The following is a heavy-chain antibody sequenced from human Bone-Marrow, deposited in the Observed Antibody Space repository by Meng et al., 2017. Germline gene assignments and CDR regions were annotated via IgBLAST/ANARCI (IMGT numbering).Heavy chain of an antibody. V-gene: IGHV4-4*02. J-gene: IGHJ4*02. D-gene: IGHD6-13*01. CDR3: ARGSSSSWPNFDY. CDR2: IYHSGRT. CDR1: GGSISSSNW. Sequence: QVDVKRGGDGRGEPSGSWSLTWAGSGGSISSSNWWSWVRQPPGKRLGWIGEIYHSGRTNYNPSLKSRVTISVDKSKNQFSLKLSSVTAADTAVYYCARGSSSSWPNFDYWGQGTLVTVSS.